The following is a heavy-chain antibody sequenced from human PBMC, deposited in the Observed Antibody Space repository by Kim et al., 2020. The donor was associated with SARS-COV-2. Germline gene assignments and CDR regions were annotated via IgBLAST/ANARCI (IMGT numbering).Heavy chain of an antibody. Sequence: YADSVKGRFTISRDNSKNTLYLQMNSLRAEDTAVYYCAKSQSQPASALDYWGQGTLVTVSS. J-gene: IGHJ4*02. CDR3: AKSQSQPASALDY. D-gene: IGHD2-2*01. V-gene: IGHV3-23*01.